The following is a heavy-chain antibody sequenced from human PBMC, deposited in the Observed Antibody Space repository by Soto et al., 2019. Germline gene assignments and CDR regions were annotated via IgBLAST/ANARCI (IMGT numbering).Heavy chain of an antibody. J-gene: IGHJ6*02. CDR3: AKDRDPYYYYELMDV. CDR2: MSYDGSKI. D-gene: IGHD3-22*01. V-gene: IGHV3-30*18. Sequence: QVQLVESGGGVIQPGRSLRLSCEASGFAFDTYGMHWIRQGAGQGLEWVATMSYDGSKIYYRDSVRGRFSISRDDSKRTLDLQMNSLRAEDTAVYYCAKDRDPYYYYELMDVWGQGTTVTVSS. CDR1: GFAFDTYG.